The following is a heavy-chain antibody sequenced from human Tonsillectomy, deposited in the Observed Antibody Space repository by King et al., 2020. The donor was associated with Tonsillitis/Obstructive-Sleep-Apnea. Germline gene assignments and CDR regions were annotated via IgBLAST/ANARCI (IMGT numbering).Heavy chain of an antibody. V-gene: IGHV1-18*01. CDR1: GYSFTSYG. CDR3: ARAWERGNVMTSGGVIEDN. D-gene: IGHD3-16*02. CDR2: ISLVNGKT. Sequence: QLVQSESEVKKPGASVKVSCKASGYSFTSYGISWVRQAPGQGLEWMGWISLVNGKTNYAQKLQGRVTMTTDTSTSTAYMELRSLRSDDTGVYYCARAWERGNVMTSGGVIEDNWGQGPLVTVPS. J-gene: IGHJ4*02.